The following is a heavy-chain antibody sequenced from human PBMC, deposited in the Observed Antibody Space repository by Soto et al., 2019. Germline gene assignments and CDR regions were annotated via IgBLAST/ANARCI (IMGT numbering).Heavy chain of an antibody. CDR3: ARSTIFLYGMDV. CDR2: INPSGGST. CDR1: GYTFTSYY. Sequence: ASVKVSCKASGYTFTSYYMHWVRQAPGQGLEWLGIINPSGGSTSYAQKFQGRVTMTRDTSTSTVYMELSSLRSEDTAVYYCARSTIFLYGMDVWGQGTTVTVSS. J-gene: IGHJ6*02. D-gene: IGHD3-3*01. V-gene: IGHV1-46*01.